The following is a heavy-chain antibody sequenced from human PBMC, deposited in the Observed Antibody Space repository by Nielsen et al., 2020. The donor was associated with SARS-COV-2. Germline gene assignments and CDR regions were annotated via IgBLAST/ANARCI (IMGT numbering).Heavy chain of an antibody. CDR2: IYYSGST. CDR1: GGSISSGGYY. Sequence: SETLPLTCTVSGGSISSGGYYWSWIRQHPGKGLEWIGYIYYSGSTYYNPSLKSRVTISVDTSKNQFSLKLSSVTAADTAVYYCARDRKVTEYAFDIWGQGTMVTVSS. V-gene: IGHV4-31*03. J-gene: IGHJ3*02. D-gene: IGHD2-21*02. CDR3: ARDRKVTEYAFDI.